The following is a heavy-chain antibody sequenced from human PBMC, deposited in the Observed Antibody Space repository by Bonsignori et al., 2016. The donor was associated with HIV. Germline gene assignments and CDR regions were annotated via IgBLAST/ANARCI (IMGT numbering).Heavy chain of an antibody. V-gene: IGHV3-23*01. CDR3: AKDKGIAVAGTSGEPFDY. J-gene: IGHJ4*02. D-gene: IGHD6-19*01. CDR1: GFTFSSYA. Sequence: GESLKISCAASGFTFSSYAMSWVRQAPGKGLEWVSAISGSGGSTYYADSVKGRFTISRDNSKNTLYLQMNSLRAEDTAVYYCAKDKGIAVAGTSGEPFDYWGQGTLVTVSS. CDR2: ISGSGGST.